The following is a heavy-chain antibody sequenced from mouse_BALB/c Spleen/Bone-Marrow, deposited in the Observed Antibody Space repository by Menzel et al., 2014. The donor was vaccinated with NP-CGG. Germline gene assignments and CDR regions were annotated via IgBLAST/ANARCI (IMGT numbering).Heavy chain of an antibody. CDR3: TRSTMITYFDY. CDR1: GYTFTSYY. V-gene: IGHV1S81*02. D-gene: IGHD2-4*01. J-gene: IGHJ2*01. CDR2: INPSNGGT. Sequence: QVQLKESGAELVKPGASVKLPCKASGYTFTSYYMYWVKQRPGQGLEWIGEINPSNGGTNFNEKFKSKATLTVDKSSSTAYMQLSSLTSGDSAVYYCTRSTMITYFDYWGQGTTLTVSS.